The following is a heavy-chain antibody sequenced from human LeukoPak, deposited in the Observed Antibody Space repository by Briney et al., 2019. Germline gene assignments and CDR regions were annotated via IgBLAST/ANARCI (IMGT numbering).Heavy chain of an antibody. D-gene: IGHD5-24*01. CDR3: ARGVEMATICFDY. J-gene: IGHJ4*02. Sequence: SETLSLTCSVSGYSISSGYYWAWIRQPPGKGLEWIGGIYYSGTTQHNPSLKSRGTILVDTSKNQFSLKLSSVTAADTAVYYCARGVEMATICFDYWGQGALVTVSS. V-gene: IGHV4-38-2*02. CDR1: GYSISSGYY. CDR2: IYYSGTT.